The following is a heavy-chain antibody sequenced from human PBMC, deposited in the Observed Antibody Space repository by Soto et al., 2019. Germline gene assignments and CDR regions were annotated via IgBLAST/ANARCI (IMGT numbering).Heavy chain of an antibody. Sequence: EVRLVESGGGLVKPGGSLRLSCAASGLSFSQIWLSWVRQAPGKGLEWVGRIKTTVAGGATDYAAPLKGRCSISRDDSNSTLYLQLNDLKAEATAVYYCTAPWYYSEASGSWGQGTLVTVSS. V-gene: IGHV3-15*01. CDR2: IKTTVAGGAT. D-gene: IGHD6-19*01. CDR3: TAPWYYSEASGS. J-gene: IGHJ5*02. CDR1: GLSFSQIW.